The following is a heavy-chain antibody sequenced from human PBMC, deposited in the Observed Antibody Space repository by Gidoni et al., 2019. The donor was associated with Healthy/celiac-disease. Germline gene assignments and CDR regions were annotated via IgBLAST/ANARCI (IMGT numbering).Heavy chain of an antibody. CDR1: GFPFSRSG. CDR2: ISYDGSNK. D-gene: IGHD3-22*01. J-gene: IGHJ4*02. Sequence: QVQLVESGGGVVQPGRSLRLSCAASGFPFSRSGIHWVRQAPGKGLEWVAVISYDGSNKYYADSVKGRFTISRDNSKNTLYLQMNSLRAEDTAVYYCAKEGRVDYYDSSGPDYWGQGTLVTVSS. V-gene: IGHV3-30*18. CDR3: AKEGRVDYYDSSGPDY.